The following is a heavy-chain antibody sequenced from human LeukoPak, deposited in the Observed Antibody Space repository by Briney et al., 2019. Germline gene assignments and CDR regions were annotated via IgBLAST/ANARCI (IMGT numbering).Heavy chain of an antibody. V-gene: IGHV4-4*07. D-gene: IGHD4-17*01. CDR1: GGSISSYY. CDR3: ARQSTVTKGVGYYYYYMDV. CDR2: IYTSGST. Sequence: PSETLSLTCSVSGGSISSYYWSWVGQPAGKGLEGIGRIYTSGSTNYNPSLTSRVTMSVDTSKNQFSLNLSSVTAADTAVYYCARQSTVTKGVGYYYYYMDVWGKGTTVTVPS. J-gene: IGHJ6*03.